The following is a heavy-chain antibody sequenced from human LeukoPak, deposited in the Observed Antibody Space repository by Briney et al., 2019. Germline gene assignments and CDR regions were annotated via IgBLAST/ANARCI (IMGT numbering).Heavy chain of an antibody. J-gene: IGHJ4*02. Sequence: GESLKISCKGSGYSFATYWIGWVRQMPGKGLEWMGIIFPDGPSFQGQVTISADKSISTTYLQWSSLKASDTAMYYCASAYSSSSSHDYWGQGTLVTVSS. CDR3: ASAYSSSSSHDY. D-gene: IGHD6-6*01. V-gene: IGHV5-51*01. CDR2: IFP. CDR1: GYSFATYW.